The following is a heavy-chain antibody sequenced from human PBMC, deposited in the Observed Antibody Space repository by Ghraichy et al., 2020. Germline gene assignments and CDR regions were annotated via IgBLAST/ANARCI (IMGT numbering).Heavy chain of an antibody. D-gene: IGHD2-21*02. V-gene: IGHV4-59*01. CDR1: GTSMNNYY. CDR2: IYYSGST. Sequence: SETLSLTCTVSGTSMNNYYWTWIRQPPGKGLEWIGYIYYSGSTNYNPSLKSRVTISVDTSKNQFSLNLSSVTAADTAVYYSARFSSSRTAILHYWGQGTLVTVSS. J-gene: IGHJ4*02. CDR3: ARFSSSRTAILHY.